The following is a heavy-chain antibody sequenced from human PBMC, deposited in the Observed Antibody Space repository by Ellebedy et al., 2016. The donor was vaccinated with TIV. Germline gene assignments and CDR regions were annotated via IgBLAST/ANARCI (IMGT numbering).Heavy chain of an antibody. CDR1: GYTFTNYY. CDR3: ARAGYDTSGYYYQYYGMDV. Sequence: ASVKVSXKASGYTFTNYYMHWVRQAPGQGLEWMGMIHPSGGRTRYAQKFQGRVTVTRDTSTSTVYMELNSLRSEDTAVYYCARAGYDTSGYYYQYYGMDVWGLGTTVTVSS. V-gene: IGHV1-46*01. J-gene: IGHJ6*02. CDR2: IHPSGGRT. D-gene: IGHD3-22*01.